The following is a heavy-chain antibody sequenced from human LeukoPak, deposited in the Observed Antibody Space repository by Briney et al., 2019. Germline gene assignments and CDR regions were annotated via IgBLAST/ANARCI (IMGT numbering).Heavy chain of an antibody. CDR3: ARVPIATSRGWPLDY. D-gene: IGHD6-19*01. V-gene: IGHV3-7*01. J-gene: IGHJ4*02. CDR1: GFTFSNYY. Sequence: PGGSLRLSCVASGFTFSNYYMNWVRQAPGKGLEWVANIKQDGSDKAYVDSVKGRFTISRDNAKNSLYLQMNSLRAEDTAVYYCARVPIATSRGWPLDYWGQGTLVTVSS. CDR2: IKQDGSDK.